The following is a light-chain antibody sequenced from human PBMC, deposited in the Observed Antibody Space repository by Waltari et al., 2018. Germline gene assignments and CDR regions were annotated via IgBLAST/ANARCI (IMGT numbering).Light chain of an antibody. CDR2: EDI. Sequence: SYELTQPPPMSVSPGQTARIPCSGDALQKKYAYWYQQKSGQAPVQVIYEDIKRPSGIPERFSGSSSGTTATLTISGAQLEDEADYYCYSTDSSGNYYVFGPGTKVTVL. J-gene: IGLJ1*01. CDR3: YSTDSSGNYYV. CDR1: ALQKKY. V-gene: IGLV3-10*01.